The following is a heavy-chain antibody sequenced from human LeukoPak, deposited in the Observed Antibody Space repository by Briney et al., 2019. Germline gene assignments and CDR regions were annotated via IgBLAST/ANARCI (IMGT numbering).Heavy chain of an antibody. V-gene: IGHV1-2*02. D-gene: IGHD3-10*01. J-gene: IGHJ6*02. Sequence: ASVTVSCKASGYTFTGYYMHWVRQAPGQGLEWMGWINPNSGGTNYAQKFQGRVTMTRDTSISTAYMELSRLRSDDTAVYYCARGGVLLWFGELFSALYGMDVWGQGTTVTVSS. CDR3: ARGGVLLWFGELFSALYGMDV. CDR2: INPNSGGT. CDR1: GYTFTGYY.